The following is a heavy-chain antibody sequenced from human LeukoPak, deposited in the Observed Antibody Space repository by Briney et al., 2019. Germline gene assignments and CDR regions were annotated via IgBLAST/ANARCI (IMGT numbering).Heavy chain of an antibody. D-gene: IGHD2-2*01. V-gene: IGHV3-23*01. CDR1: GFTFSSYA. J-gene: IGHJ4*02. Sequence: GGSLRLSCAASGFTFSSYAMSWVRQAPGKGLEWVSAISGSGGSTYYADSVKGRFTISRDNSKNTLYLQMNSLRAEDTAVYYCAKGLVKFPPCTSCRGSYFDYWGQGTLVTVSS. CDR3: AKGLVKFPPCTSCRGSYFDY. CDR2: ISGSGGST.